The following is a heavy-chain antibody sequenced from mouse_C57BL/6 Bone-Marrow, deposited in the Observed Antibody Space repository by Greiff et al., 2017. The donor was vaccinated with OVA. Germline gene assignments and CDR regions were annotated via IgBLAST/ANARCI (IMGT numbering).Heavy chain of an antibody. CDR3: ARSHWEGDY. V-gene: IGHV1-54*01. CDR1: GYAFTNYL. D-gene: IGHD4-1*01. Sequence: VQRVESGAELVRPGTSVKVSCKASGYAFTNYLIEWVKQRPGQGLEWIGVINPGSGGTNYNEKFKGKATLTADKSSSTAYMQLSSLTSEDSAVYFCARSHWEGDYWGQGTTLTVSS. J-gene: IGHJ2*01. CDR2: INPGSGGT.